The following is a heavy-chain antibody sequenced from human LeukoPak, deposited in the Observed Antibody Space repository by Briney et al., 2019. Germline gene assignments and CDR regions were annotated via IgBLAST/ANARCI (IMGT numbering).Heavy chain of an antibody. Sequence: SETLSLTCNVSLDSISSFYWSWIRQSAGAGLEWIGRIYTTGKTDYNPSLKSRVTVSVDTSRNQVSLKLRSVTAADTAVYYCARTQHCSSTSCPHGLDSWGQGTLVTVSS. CDR3: ARTQHCSSTSCPHGLDS. D-gene: IGHD2-2*01. CDR2: IYTTGKT. V-gene: IGHV4-4*07. CDR1: LDSISSFY. J-gene: IGHJ4*02.